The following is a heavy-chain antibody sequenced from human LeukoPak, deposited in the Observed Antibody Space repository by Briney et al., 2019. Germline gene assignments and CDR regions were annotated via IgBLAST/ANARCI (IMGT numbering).Heavy chain of an antibody. D-gene: IGHD3-3*01. V-gene: IGHV1-2*02. J-gene: IGHJ4*02. CDR1: GYTFTGYY. CDR3: AGGDYDFWSGYYVD. CDR2: INPNSGGT. Sequence: ASVKVSCKASGYTFTGYYMHWVRQAPGQGLEWMGWINPNSGGTNYAQKFQGRVTMTRDTSISTAYMELSRLRSDDTAVYYCAGGDYDFWSGYYVDWGQGTLVTVSS.